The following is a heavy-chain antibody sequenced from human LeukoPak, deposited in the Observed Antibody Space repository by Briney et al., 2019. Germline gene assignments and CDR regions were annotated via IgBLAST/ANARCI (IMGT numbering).Heavy chain of an antibody. J-gene: IGHJ3*02. CDR3: ARVSRSGAFDI. V-gene: IGHV3-21*01. CDR2: ISSSSYI. Sequence: GGSLRLSCAASGFTFSSYSMNWVRQAPGKGLEWVSSISSSSYIYYADSVKGRFTISRDNAKNSLYLQMNSLRAEDTAVYYCARVSRSGAFDIWGQGTMVTVSS. CDR1: GFTFSSYS.